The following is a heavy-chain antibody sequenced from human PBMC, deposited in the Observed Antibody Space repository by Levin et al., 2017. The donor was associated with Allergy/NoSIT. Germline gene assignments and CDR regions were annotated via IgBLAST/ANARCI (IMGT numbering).Heavy chain of an antibody. V-gene: IGHV1-2*02. CDR1: GYTFTGYY. D-gene: IGHD3-9*01. CDR3: ARWGLDLRYFDWLLNDY. Sequence: ASVKVSCKASGYTFTGYYMHWVRQAPGQGLEWMGWINPNSGGTNYAQKFQGRVTMTRDTSISTAYMELSRLRSDDTAVYYCARWGLDLRYFDWLLNDYWGQGTLVTVSS. J-gene: IGHJ4*02. CDR2: INPNSGGT.